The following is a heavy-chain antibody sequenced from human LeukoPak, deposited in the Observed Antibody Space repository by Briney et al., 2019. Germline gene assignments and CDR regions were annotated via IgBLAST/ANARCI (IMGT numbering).Heavy chain of an antibody. D-gene: IGHD6-19*01. Sequence: SSETLSLTCTVSGGSISSSSYYWGWIRQPPGKGLEWIGSIYYSGSTYYNPSLKSRVTISVDTSKNQFSLKLSSVTAADTAVYYCARGEQWLDPLDAFDIWGQGTMVTVSS. CDR1: GGSISSSSYY. CDR2: IYYSGST. CDR3: ARGEQWLDPLDAFDI. J-gene: IGHJ3*02. V-gene: IGHV4-39*07.